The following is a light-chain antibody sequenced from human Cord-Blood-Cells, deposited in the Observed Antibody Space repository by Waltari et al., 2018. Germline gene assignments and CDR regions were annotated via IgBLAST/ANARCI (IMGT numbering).Light chain of an antibody. CDR1: QDISNY. CDR3: QQYDNLPYT. Sequence: DIQMTQSPSYLSPSVGDRVTITCQASQDISNYLNWYQQKPGKAPKHLIYDTSNLETGVPSRFSGSGSGTDFTFTISSLQPEDIATYYCQQYDNLPYTFGQGTKLEIK. CDR2: DTS. J-gene: IGKJ2*01. V-gene: IGKV1-33*01.